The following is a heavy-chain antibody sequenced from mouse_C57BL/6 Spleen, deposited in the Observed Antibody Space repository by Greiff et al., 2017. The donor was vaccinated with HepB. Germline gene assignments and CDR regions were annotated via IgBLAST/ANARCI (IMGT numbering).Heavy chain of an antibody. J-gene: IGHJ2*01. D-gene: IGHD1-1*01. V-gene: IGHV1-4*01. Sequence: QVQLQQSGAELARPGASVKMSCKASGYTFTSYTMHWVKQRPGQGLEWIGYINPSSGYTKYNQKFKDKATLTADKSSSTAYMQLSSLTSEDSAVYYGASQGITTVVAHFDYWGQGTTLTVSS. CDR1: GYTFTSYT. CDR2: INPSSGYT. CDR3: ASQGITTVVAHFDY.